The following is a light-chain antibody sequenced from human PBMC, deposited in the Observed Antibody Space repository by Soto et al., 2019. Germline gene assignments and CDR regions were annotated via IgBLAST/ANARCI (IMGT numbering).Light chain of an antibody. CDR1: ALPRQY. V-gene: IGLV3-25*02. CDR3: LSADSSGNYEV. J-gene: IGLJ2*01. CDR2: KDT. Sequence: SYELTQAPSVSVSPGQTARFTCSGDALPRQYAYWFQQKSGQAPVLVMSKDTERPPGIPERFSGAHSGTTVTLTISEVQAEDEAAYYCLSADSSGNYEVFGGGTKLTVL.